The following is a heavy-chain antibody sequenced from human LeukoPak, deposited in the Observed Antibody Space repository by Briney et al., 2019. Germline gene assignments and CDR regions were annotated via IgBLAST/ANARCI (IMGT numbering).Heavy chain of an antibody. CDR3: AKDVRRCNGACT. D-gene: IGHD2-8*01. CDR1: GFSFSTYS. Sequence: GGSLRLSCAASGFSFSTYSFSWVRQAPGKGLEWVSGISASGGDTYYADSVKGRFTISRDNSKNTLSLQMNSLRVEDTAIYYCAKDVRRCNGACTWGQGTLVTVSS. V-gene: IGHV3-23*01. J-gene: IGHJ5*02. CDR2: ISASGGDT.